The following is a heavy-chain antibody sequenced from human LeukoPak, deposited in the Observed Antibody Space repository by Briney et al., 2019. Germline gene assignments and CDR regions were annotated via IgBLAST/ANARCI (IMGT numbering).Heavy chain of an antibody. V-gene: IGHV1-69*13. CDR1: GGTFSSYA. J-gene: IGHJ5*02. Sequence: GASVKVSCKASGGTFSSYAISWVRQAPGQGLEWVGGIIPIFGTANYAQKFQGRVTITADESTSTAYMELSSLRSEDTAVYYCARDCRKRDRDPDIAPLEKFDPWGQGTLVTVSS. D-gene: IGHD2-15*01. CDR2: IIPIFGTA. CDR3: ARDCRKRDRDPDIAPLEKFDP.